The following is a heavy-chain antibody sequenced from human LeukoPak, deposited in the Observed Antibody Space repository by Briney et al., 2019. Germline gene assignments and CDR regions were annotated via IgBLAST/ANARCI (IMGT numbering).Heavy chain of an antibody. CDR3: ARPESPRFWAFDI. CDR1: GGSVSSGSYC. D-gene: IGHD3-3*01. V-gene: IGHV4-61*01. J-gene: IGHJ3*02. Sequence: SETLSLTCTVSGGSVSSGSYCWSWIRQPPGKGLEWIGNIYNSGSTNYNPALKSRVTISVDTSKNQFSLKLSSVTAADTAVYYCARPESPRFWAFDIWGQGTMVTVSS. CDR2: IYNSGST.